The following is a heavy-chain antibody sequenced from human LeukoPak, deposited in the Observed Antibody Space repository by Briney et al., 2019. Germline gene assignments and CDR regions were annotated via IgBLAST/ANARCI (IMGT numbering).Heavy chain of an antibody. V-gene: IGHV3-21*01. CDR2: ISASSTYT. CDR1: DNSFNSYI. D-gene: IGHD3-16*01. CDR3: ARLWEGGPRSPLYYYYYGLDA. Sequence: PGESLRLSCVGSDNSFNSYIINWVRQAPGKGLEWVSSISASSTYTYSADSVKGRFTISRDNAKKSVYLQMDSLRAGDTAAYYCARLWEGGPRSPLYYYYYGLDAWGKGTTVTVSS. J-gene: IGHJ6*04.